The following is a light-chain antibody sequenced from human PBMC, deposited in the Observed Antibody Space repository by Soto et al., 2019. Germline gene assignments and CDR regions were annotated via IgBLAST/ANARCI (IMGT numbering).Light chain of an antibody. CDR2: AAS. CDR3: QQLNVYPFT. CDR1: QGISSH. J-gene: IGKJ3*01. Sequence: DIQLTPSPSFLSASVGERVTITCRASQGISSHLAWYQQKPGKAPKLLIYAASTFQSGVPSRFSGSGSGTEFTLTSSSLRPEDFATYYCQQLNVYPFTFGPGNKVDIK. V-gene: IGKV1-9*01.